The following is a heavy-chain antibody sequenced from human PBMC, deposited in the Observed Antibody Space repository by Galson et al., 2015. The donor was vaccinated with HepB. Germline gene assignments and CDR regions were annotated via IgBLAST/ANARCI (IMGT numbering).Heavy chain of an antibody. D-gene: IGHD2-21*02. CDR1: GYTFSTYA. Sequence: SVKVSCKASGYTFSTYAMNWVRQAPGQGLEWMGWINTNTGNPTYAQGFTGRFVFSLDTSVSTAYLQISSLKAEDTAVYYCARALALAYCGGDCYPPMGYYYGMDVWGQGTTVTVSS. CDR2: INTNTGNP. V-gene: IGHV7-4-1*02. J-gene: IGHJ6*02. CDR3: ARALALAYCGGDCYPPMGYYYGMDV.